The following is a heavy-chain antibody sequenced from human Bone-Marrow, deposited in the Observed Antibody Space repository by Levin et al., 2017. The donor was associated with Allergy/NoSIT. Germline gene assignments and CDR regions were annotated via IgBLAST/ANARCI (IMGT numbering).Heavy chain of an antibody. CDR2: IAYDGTYK. V-gene: IGHV3-30*18. CDR1: EFIFNRYD. Sequence: GGSLRLSCATSEFIFNRYDIHWVRQAPGKGLEWVAVIAYDGTYKYYADSVKGRFTLSRDKSNNTLFLQMNRLRIEDTAVYYCAKPRGPHYDTSGLDYWGQGTLVTVSS. CDR3: AKPRGPHYDTSGLDY. D-gene: IGHD3-16*01. J-gene: IGHJ4*02.